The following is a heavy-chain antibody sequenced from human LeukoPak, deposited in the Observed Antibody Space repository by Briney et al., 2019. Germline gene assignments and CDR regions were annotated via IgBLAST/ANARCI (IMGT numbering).Heavy chain of an antibody. D-gene: IGHD2-15*01. V-gene: IGHV1-18*01. CDR3: AARYCSGGSCYPGA. J-gene: IGHJ4*02. Sequence: ASVKVSCKASGYTFTSYGISWVRQAPGQGLEWMGWISAYNGNTNYAQKLQGRVTMTTDTSTSTAYMELRSLRSGDTAVYYCAARYCSGGSCYPGAWGQGTLVTVSS. CDR1: GYTFTSYG. CDR2: ISAYNGNT.